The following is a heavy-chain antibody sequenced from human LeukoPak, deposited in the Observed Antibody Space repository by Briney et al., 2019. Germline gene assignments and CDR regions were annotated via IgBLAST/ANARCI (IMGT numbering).Heavy chain of an antibody. D-gene: IGHD6-19*01. Sequence: ASVKVSCKASGYTFTSYDINWVRQATGQGLEWMGWMNPNSGNTGYAQKFQGRVTMTRNTSISTAYMELSSLRSEDTAVYYCARGLLGSGWYGSYYYYYGMDVWGQGTTVTVSS. CDR3: ARGLLGSGWYGSYYYYYGMDV. CDR2: MNPNSGNT. V-gene: IGHV1-8*01. J-gene: IGHJ6*02. CDR1: GYTFTSYD.